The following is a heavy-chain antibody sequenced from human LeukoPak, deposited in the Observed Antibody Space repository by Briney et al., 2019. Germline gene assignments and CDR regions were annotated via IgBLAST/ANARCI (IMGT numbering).Heavy chain of an antibody. V-gene: IGHV3-30*18. CDR3: AKVARKYLIYYFDY. Sequence: GGSLRLSCAASGFTFSSYGMHWVRQAPGKGLEWVAVISYDGTNKYYADSVKGRFTISRDNSKNTLYLQMNSLRAEDTAVYYCAKVARKYLIYYFDYWGQGTLVTVSS. D-gene: IGHD2-15*01. CDR1: GFTFSSYG. CDR2: ISYDGTNK. J-gene: IGHJ4*02.